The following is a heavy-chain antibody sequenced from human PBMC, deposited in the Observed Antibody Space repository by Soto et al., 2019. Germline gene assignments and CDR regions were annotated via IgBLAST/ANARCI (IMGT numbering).Heavy chain of an antibody. CDR2: IKQDGSEK. J-gene: IGHJ6*02. V-gene: IGHV3-7*03. CDR1: GFTFSSYW. CDR3: ARLVYCSGGSCYVHYYYGMDV. Sequence: GGSLRLSCAASGFTFSSYWMSWVRQAPGKGLEWVANIKQDGSEKYYVDSVKGRFTISRDNAKNSLYLQMNSLRAEDTAVYYCARLVYCSGGSCYVHYYYGMDVWGQGTTVTVSS. D-gene: IGHD2-15*01.